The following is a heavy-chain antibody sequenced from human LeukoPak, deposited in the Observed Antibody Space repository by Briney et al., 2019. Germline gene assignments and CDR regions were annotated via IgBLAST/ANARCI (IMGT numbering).Heavy chain of an antibody. V-gene: IGHV3-66*01. CDR1: GFTVSTNY. D-gene: IGHD3-22*01. CDR2: IYSGGST. CDR3: ARDPSDSDAFDI. Sequence: GGSLRLSCAASGFTVSTNYMIWVRQAPGKALEWVSLIYSGGSTYYADSVKGSFTISRDNSKNMLHLPMNSLRAEDTAVYYCARDPSDSDAFDIWGQGTMVTVSS. J-gene: IGHJ3*02.